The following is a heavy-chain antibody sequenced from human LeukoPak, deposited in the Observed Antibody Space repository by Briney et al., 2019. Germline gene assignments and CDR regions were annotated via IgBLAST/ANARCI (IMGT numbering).Heavy chain of an antibody. CDR2: ISGGGYST. J-gene: IGHJ4*02. V-gene: IGHV3-23*01. CDR3: AKDFGLVGLTDY. Sequence: PGGSLRLSCTASGFTFSSYGMSWVRQAPGKGLEWVSGISGGGYSTYYADSVKGRFTISRDNAKNTLYLQMNSLRTEGTAVYYCAKDFGLVGLTDYWGQGTLVTVSS. D-gene: IGHD1-26*01. CDR1: GFTFSSYG.